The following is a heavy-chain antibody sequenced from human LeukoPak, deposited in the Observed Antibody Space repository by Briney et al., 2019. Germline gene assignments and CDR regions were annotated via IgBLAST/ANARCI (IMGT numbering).Heavy chain of an antibody. CDR2: INHSGST. J-gene: IGHJ3*02. V-gene: IGHV4-34*01. CDR3: AREKDYYDSSGYYLRRGAFDI. Sequence: PSETLSLTCAVYGGSFSGYYWSWIRQPPGKGLEWIGEINHSGSTNYNPSLKSRVTISVDTSKNQFSLKLSSVTAADTAVYYCAREKDYYDSSGYYLRRGAFDIWGQGTMVTVSS. CDR1: GGSFSGYY. D-gene: IGHD3-22*01.